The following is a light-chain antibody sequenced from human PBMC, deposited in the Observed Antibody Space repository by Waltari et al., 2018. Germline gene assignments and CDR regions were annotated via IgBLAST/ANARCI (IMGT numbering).Light chain of an antibody. CDR2: EVT. CDR3: SSYAGSNKGV. V-gene: IGLV2-8*01. CDR1: SSDVGGYNY. Sequence: QSALTQPPSASGSPGQSVTISCTGTSSDVGGYNYVSWYQQHPGKAPNLMIYEVTKRPWGVPERFYGSKSGNTASLTVAGLQAEDEADYYCSSYAGSNKGVFGGGTKLTVL. J-gene: IGLJ3*02.